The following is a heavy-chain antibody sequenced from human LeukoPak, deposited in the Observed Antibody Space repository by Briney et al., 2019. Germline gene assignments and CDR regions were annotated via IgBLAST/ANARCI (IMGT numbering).Heavy chain of an antibody. CDR1: GVSFSGYY. V-gene: IGHV4-34*01. D-gene: IGHD3-22*01. CDR2: INHSGST. CDR3: ARASLSPYEFDP. J-gene: IGHJ5*02. Sequence: PSETLSLTCAVYGVSFSGYYWSWIRQPPGKGLEWIGEINHSGSTNYNPSLKSRVTISVDTSKNQFSLKLSSVTAADTAVYYCARASLSPYEFDPWGQGTLVTVSS.